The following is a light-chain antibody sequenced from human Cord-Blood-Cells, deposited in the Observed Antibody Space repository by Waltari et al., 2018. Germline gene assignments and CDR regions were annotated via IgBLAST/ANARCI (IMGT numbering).Light chain of an antibody. CDR3: QQYDNWPPLT. CDR2: GAS. V-gene: IGKV3-15*01. J-gene: IGKJ4*01. CDR1: KSVSSN. Sequence: IEMTYTLAILLVSPGERATHSCRASKSVSSNLAWYQQKPGQAPRLLIYGASTRATGIPARFSGRGCRTKITLTISSLLSEDYAVYYYQQYDNWPPLTFGGGTKVEIK.